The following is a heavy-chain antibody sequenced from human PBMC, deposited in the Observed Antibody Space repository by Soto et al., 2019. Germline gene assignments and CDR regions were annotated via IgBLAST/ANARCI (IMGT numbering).Heavy chain of an antibody. D-gene: IGHD2-2*01. CDR1: GYPFTHYG. CDR3: VYRPIPAAKSDY. J-gene: IGHJ4*02. CDR2: ISPFNGNT. V-gene: IGHV1-18*01. Sequence: ASVKVSCKSSGYPFTHYGITWIRQAPGQGLEWMGWISPFNGNTNYGQTLQGRVTLTTETSTSTAYMELSSLRSEDTAVYYCVYRPIPAAKSDYWGQGTLVTVSS.